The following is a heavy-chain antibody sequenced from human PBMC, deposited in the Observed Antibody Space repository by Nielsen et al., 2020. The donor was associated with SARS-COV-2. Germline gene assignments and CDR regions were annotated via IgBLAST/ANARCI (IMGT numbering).Heavy chain of an antibody. V-gene: IGHV4-59*01. Sequence: SETLSLTCTVSGGSISSYYWSWIRQPPGKGLEWIGYIYYSGSTNYNPSLKSRVTISVGTSKNQFSLKLSSVTAADTAVYYCARAQPYYDFWSGARDYYYYMDVWGKGTTVTVSS. D-gene: IGHD3-3*01. J-gene: IGHJ6*03. CDR3: ARAQPYYDFWSGARDYYYYMDV. CDR2: IYYSGST. CDR1: GGSISSYY.